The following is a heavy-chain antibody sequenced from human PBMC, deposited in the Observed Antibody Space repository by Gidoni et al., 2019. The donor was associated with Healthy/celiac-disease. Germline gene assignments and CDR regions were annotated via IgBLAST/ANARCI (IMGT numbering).Heavy chain of an antibody. CDR3: ATTNGFGELLFDTETFDY. V-gene: IGHV1-24*01. Sequence: QVQLVQSGAEVKKPGASVKVSCKVSGYTLTELSMHWVRQAPGKGLEWMGGFDPEDGETIYAQKFQGRVTMTEDTSTDTAYMELSSLRSEDTAVYYCATTNGFGELLFDTETFDYWGQGTLVTVSS. J-gene: IGHJ4*02. D-gene: IGHD3-10*01. CDR1: GYTLTELS. CDR2: FDPEDGET.